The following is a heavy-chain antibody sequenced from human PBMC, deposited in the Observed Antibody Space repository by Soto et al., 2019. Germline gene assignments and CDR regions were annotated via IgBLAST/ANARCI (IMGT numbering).Heavy chain of an antibody. Sequence: GGSLRLSCAASGFTFSSYAMSWVRQAPGKGLEWVSAISTSGGSTYYADSVKGRFTISRDNSKNTLYLQMNSLRAEDTAVYYCAQAIGPQYEGLAPFDYWGQGTLVTVSS. CDR2: ISTSGGST. J-gene: IGHJ4*02. D-gene: IGHD6-19*01. CDR1: GFTFSSYA. V-gene: IGHV3-23*01. CDR3: AQAIGPQYEGLAPFDY.